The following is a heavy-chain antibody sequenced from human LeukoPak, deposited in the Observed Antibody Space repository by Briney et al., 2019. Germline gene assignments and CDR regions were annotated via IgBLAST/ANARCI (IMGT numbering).Heavy chain of an antibody. CDR1: GFTFSSYW. CDR3: AKAVGYCSGGSCFRALDV. D-gene: IGHD2-15*01. CDR2: INSDGSST. V-gene: IGHV3-74*01. J-gene: IGHJ6*02. Sequence: PGGSLRLSCAASGFTFSSYWMHWVRHAPGKGLVWVSRINSDGSSTNYADSVKGRFTISRDNAKNTLYLQMNSLRAEDTAVYYCAKAVGYCSGGSCFRALDVWGQGTTVTVSS.